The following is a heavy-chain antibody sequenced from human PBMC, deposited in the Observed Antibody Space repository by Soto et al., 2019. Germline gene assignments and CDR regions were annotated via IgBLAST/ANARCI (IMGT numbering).Heavy chain of an antibody. V-gene: IGHV3-33*01. Sequence: QVQLVESGGGVVQPGRSLRLSCAASGFTFSSYGMHWVRQAPGKGLEWVAVIWYDGSNKYYADSVKGRFTISRDNSKNTLYLQMNSLRAEDTAVYYCARGTIVGDFCGLDYWGQGTLVTVSS. CDR3: ARGTIVGDFCGLDY. CDR2: IWYDGSNK. CDR1: GFTFSSYG. J-gene: IGHJ4*02. D-gene: IGHD3-3*01.